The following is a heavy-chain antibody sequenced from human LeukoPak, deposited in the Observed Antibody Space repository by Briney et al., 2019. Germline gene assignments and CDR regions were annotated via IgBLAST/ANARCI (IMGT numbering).Heavy chain of an antibody. V-gene: IGHV3-30-3*01. CDR1: GFTFSSYA. J-gene: IGHJ4*02. D-gene: IGHD3-16*01. CDR3: ARDTRGARANYFDY. Sequence: GGSLRLSRAASGFTFSSYAMHWVRQAPGKGLEWVAVISYDGSNKYYADSVKGRFTISRDNSKNTLYLQMNSLRAEDTAVYYCARDTRGARANYFDYWGQGTLVTVSS. CDR2: ISYDGSNK.